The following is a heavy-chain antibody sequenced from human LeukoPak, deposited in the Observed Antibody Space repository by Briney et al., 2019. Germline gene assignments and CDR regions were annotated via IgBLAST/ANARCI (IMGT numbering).Heavy chain of an antibody. D-gene: IGHD1-1*01. CDR2: VSYDGSYK. CDR3: AKAPGYGAAYYFDY. J-gene: IGHJ4*02. Sequence: GGSLRLSCAASGFTFSNFAMHWVRQAPGKGLEWVAVVSYDGSYKYYADSVKGRFTISRDNSKNTLYLQMNSLRAEDTAVYYCAKAPGYGAAYYFDYWGQGTLVTVSS. V-gene: IGHV3-30*19. CDR1: GFTFSNFA.